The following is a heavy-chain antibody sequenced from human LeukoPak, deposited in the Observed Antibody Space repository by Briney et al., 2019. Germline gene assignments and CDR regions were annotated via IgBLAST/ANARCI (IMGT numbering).Heavy chain of an antibody. CDR2: IYNSGTT. D-gene: IGHD3-22*01. J-gene: IGHJ4*02. CDR3: ARDRDSSGYFDY. V-gene: IGHV4-31*03. CDR1: GGSISNDGYY. Sequence: SQTLSLTCTVSGGSISNDGYYWTWIRQHPGKGLEWIGYIYNSGTTYYNPSLKSRVTISVDTSKNQFSLKLSSVTAADTAVYYCARDRDSSGYFDYWGQGTLVTVSS.